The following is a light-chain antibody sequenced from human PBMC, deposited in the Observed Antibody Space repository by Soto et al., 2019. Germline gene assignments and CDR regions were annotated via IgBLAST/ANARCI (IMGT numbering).Light chain of an antibody. Sequence: QSVLTQPPSVSGAPGLRVTISCTGSSSNIGAGSDVHWYQQLPGTAPKLLIFANSHRPSGVPDRFSGSKSGTSASLAITGLQAEDEADYYCQSYDSSLSGSKVFGTGTKLTVL. CDR1: SSNIGAGSD. CDR2: ANS. CDR3: QSYDSSLSGSKV. V-gene: IGLV1-40*01. J-gene: IGLJ1*01.